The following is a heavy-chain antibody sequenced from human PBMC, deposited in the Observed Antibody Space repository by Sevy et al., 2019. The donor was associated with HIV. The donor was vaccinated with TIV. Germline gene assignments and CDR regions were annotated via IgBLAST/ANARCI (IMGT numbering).Heavy chain of an antibody. CDR3: AMNYYDSSGSSFFFDY. D-gene: IGHD3-22*01. Sequence: GGSLRLSCAASGFTFSSYGMHWVRQAPGKGLEWVAVIWYDGSNKYYADSVKGRFTMSRDNSKNTLYLKMNSLRAEDRVVYYCAMNYYDSSGSSFFFDYWGQGTLVTVSS. J-gene: IGHJ4*02. CDR1: GFTFSSYG. V-gene: IGHV3-33*01. CDR2: IWYDGSNK.